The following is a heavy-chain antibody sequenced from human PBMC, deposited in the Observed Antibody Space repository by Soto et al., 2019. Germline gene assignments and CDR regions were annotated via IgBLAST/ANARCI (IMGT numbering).Heavy chain of an antibody. CDR1: GGSISSSNW. Sequence: QVQLQESGPGLVKPSGTLSLTCAVSGGSISSSNWWSWVRQPPGKGLEWIGEIYHSGNTNYNPSLKSRVTMAVDKSRNQLSLKLSPVTAADTAVYYCARRWGEGRVDYWGQGTLVTVSS. CDR3: ARRWGEGRVDY. V-gene: IGHV4-4*02. J-gene: IGHJ4*02. CDR2: IYHSGNT. D-gene: IGHD3-10*01.